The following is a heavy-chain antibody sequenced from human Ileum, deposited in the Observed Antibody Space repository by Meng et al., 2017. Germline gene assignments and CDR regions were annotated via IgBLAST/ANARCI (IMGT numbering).Heavy chain of an antibody. D-gene: IGHD3-16*02. CDR1: GYSISSSNW. J-gene: IGHJ4*02. Sequence: QAQRQVSGQGLVDPSGTLSLTCVVSGYSISSSNWWSWLRQSPEKGLEWIGEIYLGATNNYHPSLESRVTMSVDKSKNQYSLDLTSVTAADTAVYYCAKNGRDRSFDYWGQGILVTVSS. V-gene: IGHV4-4*02. CDR3: AKNGRDRSFDY. CDR2: IYLGATN.